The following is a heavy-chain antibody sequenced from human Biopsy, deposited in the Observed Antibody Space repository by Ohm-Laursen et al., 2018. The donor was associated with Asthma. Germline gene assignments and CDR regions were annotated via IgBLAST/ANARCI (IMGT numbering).Heavy chain of an antibody. CDR2: ISYDGGNK. J-gene: IGHJ3*02. Sequence: SLRLSCAASGFTFSVYDIHWVRQAPGKGLEWVAVISYDGGNKFYGDSVKGRFTLSRDNSRNTLYLQMNSLRVEDTAIYYCARTHERWTSIQDDALDIWGQGTMVIFSS. D-gene: IGHD4-23*01. CDR3: ARTHERWTSIQDDALDI. CDR1: GFTFSVYD. V-gene: IGHV3-30*03.